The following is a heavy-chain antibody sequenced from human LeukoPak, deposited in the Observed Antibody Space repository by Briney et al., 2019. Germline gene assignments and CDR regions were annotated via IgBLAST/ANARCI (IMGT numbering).Heavy chain of an antibody. CDR3: ARELPQQLEY. J-gene: IGHJ4*02. Sequence: ASVKVSCKASGYTFTSYYMHWVRQAPGQGLEWMGIINPSGGSTSYAQKLQGRVTMARDTSTSTVYMELSSLRSEDTAVYYCARELPQQLEYWGQGTLVTVSS. CDR2: INPSGGST. V-gene: IGHV1-46*01. D-gene: IGHD6-13*01. CDR1: GYTFTSYY.